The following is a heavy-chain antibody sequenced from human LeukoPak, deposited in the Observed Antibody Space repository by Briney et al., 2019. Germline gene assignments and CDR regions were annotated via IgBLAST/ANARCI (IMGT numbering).Heavy chain of an antibody. CDR1: GGSISSGDYY. J-gene: IGHJ5*02. D-gene: IGHD3-16*01. CDR3: ARGVNWIDP. V-gene: IGHV4-61*08. Sequence: SQTLSLTCTVSGGSISSGDYYWSWIRQPPGKGLEWIGYISYSGITNYNPSLKSRVTISIDTSKNQFSLKLSSVTAADTAVYYCARGVNWIDPWGQGTLVTVSS. CDR2: ISYSGIT.